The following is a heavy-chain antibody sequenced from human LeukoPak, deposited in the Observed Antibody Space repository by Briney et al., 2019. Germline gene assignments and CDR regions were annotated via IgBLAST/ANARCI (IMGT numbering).Heavy chain of an antibody. J-gene: IGHJ4*02. V-gene: IGHV1-8*01. CDR2: MNPNRCNT. CDR3: ARQYSSGPIDY. CDR1: GYTFTSYD. Sequence: ASVKVSCKASGYTFTSYDINWVRQATAQGREWMGWMNPNRCNTGDAQKFQGRVTMTRNTSISTAYMELSSLRSEDTAVYYCARQYSSGPIDYWGQGTLVTVSS. D-gene: IGHD6-19*01.